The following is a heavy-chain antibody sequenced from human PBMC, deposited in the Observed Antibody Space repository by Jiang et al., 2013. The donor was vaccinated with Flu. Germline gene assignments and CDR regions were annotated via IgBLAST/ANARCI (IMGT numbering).Heavy chain of an antibody. CDR1: GGAIGSSNHY. Sequence: LLKPSETLSLTCTVSGGAIGSSNHYWGWIRQPPGKGLEWIGSIYYSGTTYYNPSLKSRVTISVDTSKNQFSLKKTSVTAADTAVYYCARHSLPHTYNTGWHGFDYWGQGTLVTASS. CDR3: ARHSLPHTYNTGWHGFDY. V-gene: IGHV4-39*01. CDR2: IYYSGTT. J-gene: IGHJ4*02. D-gene: IGHD6-19*01.